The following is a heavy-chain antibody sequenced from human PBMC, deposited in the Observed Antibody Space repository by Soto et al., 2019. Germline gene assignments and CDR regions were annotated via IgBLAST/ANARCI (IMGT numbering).Heavy chain of an antibody. J-gene: IGHJ6*02. D-gene: IGHD3-3*01. CDR1: GYTFTSYD. CDR3: ASEREFDFWRKGLDV. V-gene: IGHV1-8*01. CDR2: MDPNSGST. Sequence: QAQLVQSGAEVKKPGASVKVSCKASGYTFTSYDINWVRQAPGQGLEWLGWMDPNSGSTGYAQNFQGRVTMTRNISINTAHMELSSLRSEDTAVYYCASEREFDFWRKGLDVWGQGTTVTVSS.